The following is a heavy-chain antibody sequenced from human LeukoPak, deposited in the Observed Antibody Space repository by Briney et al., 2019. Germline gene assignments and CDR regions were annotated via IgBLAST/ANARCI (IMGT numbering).Heavy chain of an antibody. V-gene: IGHV4-4*07. J-gene: IGHJ3*02. CDR3: ARAPYDILTGSRVQNAFDI. CDR2: IYTSGST. Sequence: SETLSLTCTVSGGSISSYYWSWIRQPAGKGLEWIGRIYTSGSTNYNPSLKSRVTMSVDTSKNQFSLKLSSVTAADTAVYYCARAPYDILTGSRVQNAFDIWGQGTMVTVSS. CDR1: GGSISSYY. D-gene: IGHD3-9*01.